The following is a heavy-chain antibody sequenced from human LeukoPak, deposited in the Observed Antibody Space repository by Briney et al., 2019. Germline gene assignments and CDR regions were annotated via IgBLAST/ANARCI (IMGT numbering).Heavy chain of an antibody. V-gene: IGHV4-59*01. CDR2: IYYSGST. Sequence: SETLSLTCTVSGGSISNYYWTWIRQPPGKGLEWIGYIYYSGSTNYKPSLKSRVTISVDTSKNQFSLKLSSVTAADTAVYYCARGGYYGSGNDFRFDPWGQGTLVTVSS. D-gene: IGHD3-10*01. J-gene: IGHJ5*02. CDR3: ARGGYYGSGNDFRFDP. CDR1: GGSISNYY.